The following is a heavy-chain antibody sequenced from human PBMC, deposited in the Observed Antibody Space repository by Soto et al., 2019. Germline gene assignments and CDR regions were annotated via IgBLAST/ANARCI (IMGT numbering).Heavy chain of an antibody. Sequence: QVQLVESGGGVVQPGRSLRLSCAASGFTFSSYGMHWVRQAPGKGLEWVAVIWYDGSNKYYADSVKGRFTISRDNYKNTLYLQMNSLRAEDTAVYYCARVYGDYAVDYWGQGTLVTVSS. CDR1: GFTFSSYG. CDR3: ARVYGDYAVDY. J-gene: IGHJ4*02. D-gene: IGHD4-17*01. V-gene: IGHV3-33*01. CDR2: IWYDGSNK.